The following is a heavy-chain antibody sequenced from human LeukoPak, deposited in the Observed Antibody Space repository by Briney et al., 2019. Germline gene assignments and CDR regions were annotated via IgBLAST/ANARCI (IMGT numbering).Heavy chain of an antibody. Sequence: GGSLRLSCAASGFTFSNYAMSWVRQAPGKGLEWVSSISGSGDTTYYADSVKGRFTISRDNSKNTLYLQMNSLRAEDTAVYYCAKAKTQAMVLPGNYWGQGDLVTVSS. D-gene: IGHD5-18*01. J-gene: IGHJ4*02. CDR3: AKAKTQAMVLPGNY. CDR2: ISGSGDTT. CDR1: GFTFSNYA. V-gene: IGHV3-23*01.